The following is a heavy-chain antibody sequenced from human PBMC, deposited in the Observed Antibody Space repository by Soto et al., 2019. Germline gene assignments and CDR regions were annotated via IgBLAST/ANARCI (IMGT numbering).Heavy chain of an antibody. J-gene: IGHJ2*01. CDR1: GFTFSSYA. D-gene: IGHD4-17*01. Sequence: GGSLRLSCAASGFTFSSYAMSWVRQAPGKGLEWVSAISGSGGSTYYADSVKGRFTISRDNSKNTLYLQMNSLRAEDTAVYYCAKEAPPHPTVTTPPRYFDLWGRGTLVTVSS. CDR3: AKEAPPHPTVTTPPRYFDL. V-gene: IGHV3-23*01. CDR2: ISGSGGST.